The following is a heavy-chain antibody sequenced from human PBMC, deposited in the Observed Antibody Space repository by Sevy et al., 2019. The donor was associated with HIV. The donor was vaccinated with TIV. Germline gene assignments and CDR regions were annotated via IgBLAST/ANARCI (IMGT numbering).Heavy chain of an antibody. D-gene: IGHD3-22*01. V-gene: IGHV1-24*01. CDR1: GKTLTQLA. Sequence: ASVKVSCKVSGKTLTQLAMHWVRQAPGKGLEWMGTFDPEDDERIYAQKFQGRVTMTEDRSTDTAYMELRIVRSDDTAVYYCATTKDYYDSSGSPFDYWGQGTLVTVSS. CDR2: FDPEDDER. CDR3: ATTKDYYDSSGSPFDY. J-gene: IGHJ4*02.